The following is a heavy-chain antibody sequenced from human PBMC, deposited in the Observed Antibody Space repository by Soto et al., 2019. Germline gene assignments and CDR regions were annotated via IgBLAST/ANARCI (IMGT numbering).Heavy chain of an antibody. Sequence: ASVKVSCKASGYTFTGYYMHWVRQAPGQGLEWMGWINPNSGGTNYAQKFQGWVTMTRDTSISTAYMELSRLRSDDTAVYYCARDLAGYSNWFDPWGQGTLVTVSS. CDR2: INPNSGGT. CDR1: GYTFTGYY. V-gene: IGHV1-2*04. CDR3: ARDLAGYSNWFDP. D-gene: IGHD5-12*01. J-gene: IGHJ5*02.